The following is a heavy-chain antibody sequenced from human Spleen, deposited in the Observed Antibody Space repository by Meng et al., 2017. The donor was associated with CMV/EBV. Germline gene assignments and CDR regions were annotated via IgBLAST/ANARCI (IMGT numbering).Heavy chain of an antibody. Sequence: SVKVSCKASGGTFSSYTISWVRQAPGQGLEWMGRIIPILGIANYAQKFQGRVTITADKSTSTAYMELSSLRSEDTAVYYCAREVLGGFCQAFDIWGQGTMVTVSS. CDR1: GGTFSSYT. CDR3: AREVLGGFCQAFDI. V-gene: IGHV1-69*04. CDR2: IIPILGIA. D-gene: IGHD3-3*01. J-gene: IGHJ3*02.